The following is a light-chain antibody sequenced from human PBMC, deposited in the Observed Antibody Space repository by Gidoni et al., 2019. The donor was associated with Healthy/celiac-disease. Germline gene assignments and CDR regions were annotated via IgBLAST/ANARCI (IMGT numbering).Light chain of an antibody. V-gene: IGKV1-39*01. J-gene: IGKJ3*01. Sequence: DIQMTQSPSSLSASVGDRVTITCRASQSLSSYLYWYQQKPGKAPKLLIYAASSLQSGVPSRFSGSGSRTDFTLTISSLQPEDFATYYCQQSYSTPRTFGPGTKVDIK. CDR2: AAS. CDR3: QQSYSTPRT. CDR1: QSLSSY.